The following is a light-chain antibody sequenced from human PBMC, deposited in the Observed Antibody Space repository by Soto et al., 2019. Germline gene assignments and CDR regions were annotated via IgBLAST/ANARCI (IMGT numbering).Light chain of an antibody. CDR1: QDIRNT. CDR2: AAS. CDR3: LQYYNFSWT. J-gene: IGKJ1*01. Sequence: AIQMTHSPSSLSASVCDRVSISCRASQDIRNTLAWYQQKPGEAPKLLIFAASNLQSGVPSRFSGSGSVTDFTLAITGLQPEDFATYYCLQYYNFSWTFGQGTKVDNK. V-gene: IGKV1-6*01.